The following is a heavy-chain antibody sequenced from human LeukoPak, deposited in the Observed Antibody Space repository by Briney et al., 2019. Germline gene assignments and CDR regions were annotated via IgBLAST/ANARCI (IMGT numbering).Heavy chain of an antibody. J-gene: IGHJ4*02. CDR2: IYYSGST. CDR3: ARGYGDYPPENFDY. D-gene: IGHD4-17*01. Sequence: PSETLSLTCTVSGGSISSHYWSWIRQPPGKGLEWIGYIYYSGSTNYNPSLKSRVTISVDTSKNQFSLKLSSVTAADTAVYYCARGYGDYPPENFDYWGQGTPVTVSS. CDR1: GGSISSHY. V-gene: IGHV4-59*11.